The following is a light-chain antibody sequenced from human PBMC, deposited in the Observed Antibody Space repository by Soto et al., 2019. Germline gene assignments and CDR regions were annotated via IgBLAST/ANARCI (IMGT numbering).Light chain of an antibody. Sequence: QPVLTQSPSASASLGASVKLTCTLSSGHSSYAIAWHQQQPEKGPRYLMKLNSDGSHSKVDGIPDRFSGSSSGAERYLTISSLQSEDEADYYCQTWGTGIHVFGGGTQLTVL. J-gene: IGLJ7*01. CDR2: LNSDGSH. V-gene: IGLV4-69*01. CDR3: QTWGTGIHV. CDR1: SGHSSYA.